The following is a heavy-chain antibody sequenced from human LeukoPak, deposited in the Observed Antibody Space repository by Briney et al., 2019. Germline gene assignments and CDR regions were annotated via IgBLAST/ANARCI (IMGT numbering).Heavy chain of an antibody. Sequence: PSETLSLTCTVSGGSISSYYWSWIRQPPGKGLEWIGYIYYSGSTYYNPSLKSRVTISVDTSKNQFSLKLSSVTAADTAVYYCARANTMVRYYYGMDIWGQGTTVTVSS. V-gene: IGHV4-59*12. CDR1: GGSISSYY. CDR3: ARANTMVRYYYGMDI. J-gene: IGHJ6*02. CDR2: IYYSGST. D-gene: IGHD3-10*01.